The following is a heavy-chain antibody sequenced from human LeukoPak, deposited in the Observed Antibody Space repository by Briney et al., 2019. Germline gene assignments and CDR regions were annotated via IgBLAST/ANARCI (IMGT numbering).Heavy chain of an antibody. Sequence: SETLSLTCAVYGGSLSGYYWSWIRQPPGKGLEWIGEINHSGSTNYNPSLKSRVTISVDTSKNQFSLKLSSVTAADTAVYYCARGQSNFWSGYPPHFDYWGQGTLVTVSS. CDR2: INHSGST. D-gene: IGHD3-3*01. CDR3: ARGQSNFWSGYPPHFDY. CDR1: GGSLSGYY. V-gene: IGHV4-34*01. J-gene: IGHJ4*02.